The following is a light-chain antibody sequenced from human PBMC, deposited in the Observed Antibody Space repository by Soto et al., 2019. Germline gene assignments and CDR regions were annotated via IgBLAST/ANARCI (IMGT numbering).Light chain of an antibody. CDR1: QSVNNNF. V-gene: IGKV3-20*01. Sequence: EIVLTQSPRTLSLSPGERVTISCRASQSVNNNFLSWYQQKPGQAPRLLIYAASSGATGIPDRFSGSGSGTDFTLTISRMEPEDFVVYCCQQYGSSPRTFGQGTKVDIK. CDR2: AAS. J-gene: IGKJ1*01. CDR3: QQYGSSPRT.